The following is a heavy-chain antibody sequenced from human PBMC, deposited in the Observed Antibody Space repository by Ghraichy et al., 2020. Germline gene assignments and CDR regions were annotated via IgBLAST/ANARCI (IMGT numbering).Heavy chain of an antibody. CDR2: IYYSGST. Sequence: SETLSLTCTVSGGSISSSSYYWGWIRQPPGKGLEWIGSIYYSGSTYYNPSLKSRVTISVDTSKNQFSLKLSSVTAADTAVYYCARHFAGTQIGMDVWGQGTTVTVSS. J-gene: IGHJ6*02. D-gene: IGHD6-13*01. CDR1: GGSISSSSYY. V-gene: IGHV4-39*01. CDR3: ARHFAGTQIGMDV.